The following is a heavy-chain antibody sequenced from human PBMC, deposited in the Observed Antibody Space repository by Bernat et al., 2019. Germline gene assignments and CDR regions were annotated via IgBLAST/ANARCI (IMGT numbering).Heavy chain of an antibody. V-gene: IGHV3-30*01. CDR3: ARDARREWLYLFDY. CDR1: GVTVSSYA. D-gene: IGHD3-3*01. Sequence: GESGGGGVQPGRSLRLSCAASGVTVSSYAMHWVRQAPGKGLEWVAVISYDGSNKYYADSVKGRFTISRDNSKNTLYLQMNSLRAEDTAVYYCARDARREWLYLFDYGGQGTLVTVSS. CDR2: ISYDGSNK. J-gene: IGHJ4*02.